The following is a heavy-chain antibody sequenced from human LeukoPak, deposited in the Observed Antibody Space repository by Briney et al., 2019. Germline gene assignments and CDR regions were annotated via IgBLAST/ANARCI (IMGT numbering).Heavy chain of an antibody. J-gene: IGHJ4*02. CDR3: ARTLDYIDY. V-gene: IGHV3-48*01. CDR2: ISSSLNSI. Sequence: GSLRLSCAALGFTFSYYSMNWVRPAPGKGLEWVPFISSSLNSIYYADSVKGRFTISRDNAKNSLYLHMNSLRAEDTAVYYCARTLDYIDYWGQGTLVTVSS. CDR1: GFTFSYYS.